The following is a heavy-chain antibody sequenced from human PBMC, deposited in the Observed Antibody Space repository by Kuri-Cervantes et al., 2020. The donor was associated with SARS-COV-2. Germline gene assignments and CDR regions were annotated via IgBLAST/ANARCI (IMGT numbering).Heavy chain of an antibody. CDR3: ARGFEDCSSTSCYPGGFDP. D-gene: IGHD2-2*01. CDR1: GFTFSSYS. J-gene: IGHJ5*02. Sequence: ESLKISCAASGFTFSSYSMNWVRQPPGKGLEWIGEINHSGSTNYNPSLKSRVTISVDTSKNQFSLKLSSVTAADTAVYYCARGFEDCSSTSCYPGGFDPWGQGNLVNVSS. V-gene: IGHV4-34*01. CDR2: INHSGST.